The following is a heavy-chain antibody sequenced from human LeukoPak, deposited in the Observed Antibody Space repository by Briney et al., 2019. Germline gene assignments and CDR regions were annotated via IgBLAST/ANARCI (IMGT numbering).Heavy chain of an antibody. V-gene: IGHV4-4*07. D-gene: IGHD5-12*01. CDR2: IYTSGST. CDR3: ARVVATIVYYYYMDV. J-gene: IGHJ6*03. Sequence: SETLSLTCTVSGGSISSYYWSWIRQPAGKGLEWIGRIYTSGSTNYNPSLKSRVTMSVDTSKNQFSLKLSSVTAADTAVYYCARVVATIVYYYYMDVWGKGTTVTVSS. CDR1: GGSISSYY.